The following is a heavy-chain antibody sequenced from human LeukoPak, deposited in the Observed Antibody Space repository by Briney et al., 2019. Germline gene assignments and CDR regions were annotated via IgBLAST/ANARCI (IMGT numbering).Heavy chain of an antibody. CDR3: AKGEATYYYGSGSYLGYFDP. V-gene: IGHV3-9*01. D-gene: IGHD3-10*01. J-gene: IGHJ5*02. CDR1: GFTFDDYG. Sequence: SGGGLVQPGRSLRLSCAASGFTFDDYGLHWVRQVPGKGLEWVSGISWSSNSIGYADSVKGRFTISRDNARNSLYLQMTSLRAEDTALYYCAKGEATYYYGSGSYLGYFDPWGQGTLVTVSS. CDR2: ISWSSNSI.